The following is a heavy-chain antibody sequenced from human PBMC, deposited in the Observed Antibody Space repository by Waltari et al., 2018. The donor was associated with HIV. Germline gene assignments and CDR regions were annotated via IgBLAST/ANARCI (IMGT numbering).Heavy chain of an antibody. CDR3: ARGPLYDWFDP. V-gene: IGHV3-9*01. CDR1: GFIFDDYG. Sequence: EVHLVESGGGLVQPGGSLRLSCAASGFIFDDYGIHWVRQAPGKGLEWISGISWDSGRIGYADSVRGRFTISRDNAKNFVYLQMNSLRGDDTAFYYCARGPLYDWFDPWGQGTLVTVSS. CDR2: ISWDSGRI. J-gene: IGHJ5*02. D-gene: IGHD2-8*01.